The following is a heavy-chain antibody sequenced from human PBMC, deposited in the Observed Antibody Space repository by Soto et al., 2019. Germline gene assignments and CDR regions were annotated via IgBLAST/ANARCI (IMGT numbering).Heavy chain of an antibody. Sequence: QVQLQQWGAGLLKPSETLSLTCAVYGGSFSGYYWSWIRQPPGKGLEWIGEINHSGSTNYNPSLKSRVTISVDTSKNQFSLKLSSVNAADTAVYYCARGQGGYSYPNWFDPWGQGTLVTVSS. CDR2: INHSGST. CDR1: GGSFSGYY. J-gene: IGHJ5*02. CDR3: ARGQGGYSYPNWFDP. V-gene: IGHV4-34*01. D-gene: IGHD5-18*01.